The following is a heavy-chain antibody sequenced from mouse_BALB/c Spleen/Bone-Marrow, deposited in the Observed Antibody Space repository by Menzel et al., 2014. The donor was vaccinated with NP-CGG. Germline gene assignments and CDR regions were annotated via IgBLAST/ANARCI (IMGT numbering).Heavy chain of an antibody. Sequence: QVQLQQSGAELVRPGVSVKISCKGSGYTFTDYAMHWVKQSHAKSLEWIGVISTYYGDASYNQKFKGKAIMTVDKSSSTAYMELARLTSEDSAIYYCARDYDYGFAYWGQGTLVTVSA. J-gene: IGHJ3*01. CDR3: ARDYDYGFAY. D-gene: IGHD2-4*01. CDR2: ISTYYGDA. V-gene: IGHV1S137*01. CDR1: GYTFTDYA.